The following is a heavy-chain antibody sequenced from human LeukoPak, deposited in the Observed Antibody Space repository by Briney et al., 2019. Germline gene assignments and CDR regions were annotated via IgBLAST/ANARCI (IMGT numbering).Heavy chain of an antibody. Sequence: GGSLRLSCAASGFTFSSYATHWVRQAPGKGLEWVAVISYDGSNKYYADSVKGRFTISRDNSKNTLYLQMNSLRAEDTAVYYCASLPLRDSNDAFDIWGQGTMVTVSS. D-gene: IGHD2-21*01. V-gene: IGHV3-30*04. CDR1: GFTFSSYA. CDR2: ISYDGSNK. CDR3: ASLPLRDSNDAFDI. J-gene: IGHJ3*02.